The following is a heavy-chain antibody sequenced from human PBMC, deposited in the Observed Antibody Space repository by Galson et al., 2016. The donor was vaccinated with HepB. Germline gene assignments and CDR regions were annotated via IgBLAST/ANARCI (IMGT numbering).Heavy chain of an antibody. J-gene: IGHJ4*02. CDR3: GRWGGRGIVEVAAIDY. CDR2: ISHSGIT. Sequence: TLSLTCTVSGDSITRVGNYWTWIRHNPGKGLEWIGYISHSGITYHNPSLESRVIISLDTSKNLVSLKLHSVTAADTAVYYCGRWGGRGIVEVAAIDYWGQGTLVTVSS. CDR1: GDSITRVGNY. D-gene: IGHD2-21*02. V-gene: IGHV4-31*03.